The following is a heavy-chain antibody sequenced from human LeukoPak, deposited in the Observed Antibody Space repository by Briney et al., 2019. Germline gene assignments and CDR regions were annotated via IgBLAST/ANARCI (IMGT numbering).Heavy chain of an antibody. CDR2: IYHIGST. V-gene: IGHV4-61*01. J-gene: IGHJ5*02. Sequence: SETLSLTCTVSGGSISSSSYYWGWIRQPPGKGLEWIGYIYHIGSTNYNPSLKSRVTISEDTSKNQFSLWLSSVTAADTAVYYCARDLAAAGTIDPWGQGTLVTVSS. D-gene: IGHD6-13*01. CDR3: ARDLAAAGTIDP. CDR1: GGSISSSSYY.